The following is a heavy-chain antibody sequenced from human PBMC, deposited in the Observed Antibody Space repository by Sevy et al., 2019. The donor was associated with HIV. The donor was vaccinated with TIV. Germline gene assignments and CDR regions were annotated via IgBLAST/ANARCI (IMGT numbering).Heavy chain of an antibody. D-gene: IGHD3-10*02. V-gene: IGHV3-21*01. CDR1: GFAFSTYS. CDR3: VREAANVRYFDY. CDR2: ISGSGSYI. J-gene: IGHJ4*02. Sequence: GGSLRLSCAASGFAFSTYSMNWVRRAPGKGLEWVSSISGSGSYIYYADSVQGRVAISRDNAKSSLYLQMNSLRAEDTAVYYCVREAANVRYFDYWGQGTLVTVSS.